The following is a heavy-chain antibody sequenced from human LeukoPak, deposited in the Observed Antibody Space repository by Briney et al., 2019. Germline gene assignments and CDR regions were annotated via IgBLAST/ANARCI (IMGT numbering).Heavy chain of an antibody. CDR3: ASLSFWSGYHDAFDI. D-gene: IGHD3-3*01. Sequence: NPLETLSLTCAVSGGSFSGYYWSSIRQPPGKGLEWIGEINHSGSTNYNPSLKSRVTISVDTSKNQFSLKLSSVTAADTAVYYCASLSFWSGYHDAFDIWGQGTMVTVSS. J-gene: IGHJ3*02. V-gene: IGHV4-34*01. CDR2: INHSGST. CDR1: GGSFSGYY.